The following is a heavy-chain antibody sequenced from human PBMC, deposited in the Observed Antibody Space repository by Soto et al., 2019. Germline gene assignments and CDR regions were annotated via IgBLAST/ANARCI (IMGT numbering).Heavy chain of an antibody. J-gene: IGHJ4*02. V-gene: IGHV4-4*02. CDR2: IFHSGGT. CDR1: GGSLSRKHW. CDR3: TRGLDY. Sequence: SSETPSLTRVVSGGSLSRKHWWNWVRQPPGKGLEWIGEIFHSGGTNYNPSLKSRVTISVDKSKNQFSLKLSSVTAADTAVYYCTRGLDYWGQGNMVTVS.